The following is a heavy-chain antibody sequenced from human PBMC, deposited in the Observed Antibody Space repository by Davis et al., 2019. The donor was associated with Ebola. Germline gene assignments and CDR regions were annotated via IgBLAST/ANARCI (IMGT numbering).Heavy chain of an antibody. V-gene: IGHV1-69*13. CDR3: ARDDDFWSGYSPPFDY. D-gene: IGHD3-3*01. CDR2: IIPIFGTA. J-gene: IGHJ4*02. CDR1: GGTFSSYA. Sequence: SVKVSCKASGGTFSSYAISWVRQAPGQGLEWMGGIIPIFGTANYAQKFQGRVTITADESTSTAYMELSSLRSEDTAVYYCARDDDFWSGYSPPFDYWGQGTLVTVSS.